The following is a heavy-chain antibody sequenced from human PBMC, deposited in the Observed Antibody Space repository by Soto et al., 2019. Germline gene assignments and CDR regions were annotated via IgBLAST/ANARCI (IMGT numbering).Heavy chain of an antibody. D-gene: IGHD3-22*01. V-gene: IGHV4-59*12. Sequence: SETLSLTCTVSGGSISSYYWSWIRQPPGKGLEWIGYINHSGSTNYNPSLKSRVTISVDTSKNQFSLKLSSVTAADTAVYYCASGYDSSGYYAYWGQGTLVTVSS. CDR3: ASGYDSSGYYAY. CDR2: INHSGST. J-gene: IGHJ4*02. CDR1: GGSISSYY.